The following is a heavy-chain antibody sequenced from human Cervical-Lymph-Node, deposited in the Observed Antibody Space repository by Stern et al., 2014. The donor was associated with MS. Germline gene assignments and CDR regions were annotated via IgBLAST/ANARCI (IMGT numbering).Heavy chain of an antibody. V-gene: IGHV4-39*01. CDR2: IYYGGPP. J-gene: IGHJ4*02. CDR1: GGSITSSYH. D-gene: IGHD6-6*01. Sequence: QLVESGPGLLKPSETLSLTCTVSGGSITSSYHWGWIRQPPGKGLEWIGTIYYGGPPSHNPSPKSPPPLSVDPSKGQFPLMRTSGTASDTAVYYCARHKPSPLSSPRPLDYWGQGTLVAVSS. CDR3: ARHKPSPLSSPRPLDY.